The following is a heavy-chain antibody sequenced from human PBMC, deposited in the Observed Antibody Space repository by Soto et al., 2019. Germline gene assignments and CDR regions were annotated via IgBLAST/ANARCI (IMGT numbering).Heavy chain of an antibody. Sequence: EVQLLESGGGLVQPGGSLRLSCGSSGFTFSTYAMTWVRQAPGKGLEWVSVISGSGGATDYADSVKGRFTISRDNSKNTLFLQMNSLSAEDTAVYYCAKDKSTHLLCSGGSCHLNFDDCGQGTLVAVSS. CDR2: ISGSGGAT. CDR1: GFTFSTYA. D-gene: IGHD2-15*01. J-gene: IGHJ4*02. V-gene: IGHV3-23*01. CDR3: AKDKSTHLLCSGGSCHLNFDD.